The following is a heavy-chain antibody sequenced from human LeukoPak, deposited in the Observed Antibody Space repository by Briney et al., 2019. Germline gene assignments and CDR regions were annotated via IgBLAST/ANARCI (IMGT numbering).Heavy chain of an antibody. CDR3: ARGKTGYSSKKNWFDP. V-gene: IGHV4-34*01. CDR1: GGSFSGYY. D-gene: IGHD6-13*01. CDR2: INHSGST. Sequence: SATLSLTCAVYGGSFSGYYWSWIRQPPGKGLEWIGEINHSGSTNYNPSLKSRVTISVDTSKNRFSLKLSSVTAADTAVYYCARGKTGYSSKKNWFDPWGQGTLVTVSS. J-gene: IGHJ5*02.